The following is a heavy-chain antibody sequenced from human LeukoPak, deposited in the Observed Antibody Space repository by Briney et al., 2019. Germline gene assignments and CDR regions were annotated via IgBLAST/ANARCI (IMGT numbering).Heavy chain of an antibody. Sequence: SETLSLTCTVSGGSISSYYWSWIRQPPGKGLEWIGYIYYSGSTNYNPSLKSRVTISVDTSKNQFSLKLSSATAADTAVYYCARTVTYYYGSGSQTDVWFDPWGQGTLVTVSS. V-gene: IGHV4-59*01. D-gene: IGHD3-10*01. CDR1: GGSISSYY. CDR2: IYYSGST. CDR3: ARTVTYYYGSGSQTDVWFDP. J-gene: IGHJ5*02.